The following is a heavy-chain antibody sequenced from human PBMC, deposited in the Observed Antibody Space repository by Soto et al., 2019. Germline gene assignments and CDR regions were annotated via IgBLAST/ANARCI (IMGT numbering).Heavy chain of an antibody. CDR1: GFTVSTNY. CDR3: ARGRPGYYYDY. J-gene: IGHJ4*02. CDR2: IYSGGIT. V-gene: IGHV3-53*01. Sequence: EVQLVESGGDLIQPGGSLRLSCAASGFTVSTNYMSWVRQAPGKGLEWASVIYSGGITYYADSVKGRFTISRDNSKNIVYLQMNGLRAEDTAVYYCARGRPGYYYDYWGQGTLVTVSS.